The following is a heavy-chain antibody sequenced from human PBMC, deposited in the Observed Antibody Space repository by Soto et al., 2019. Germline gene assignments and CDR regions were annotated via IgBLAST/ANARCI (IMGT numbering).Heavy chain of an antibody. CDR3: ARGTSWQLPFDY. CDR1: Y. Sequence: YWSWIRQPPGKRLEWIGYISYSGSTDYNPSLKSRVTISGDTSKNQFSLKVSSVTAADTAVYYCARGTSWQLPFDYWGQGTLVTVSS. V-gene: IGHV4-59*01. J-gene: IGHJ4*02. CDR2: ISYSGST. D-gene: IGHD6-13*01.